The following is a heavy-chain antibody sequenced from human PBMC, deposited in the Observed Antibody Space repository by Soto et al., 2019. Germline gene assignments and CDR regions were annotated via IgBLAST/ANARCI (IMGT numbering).Heavy chain of an antibody. CDR1: GGTFSSYA. J-gene: IGHJ4*02. V-gene: IGHV1-69*06. D-gene: IGHD5-12*01. CDR2: IIPIFGTA. Sequence: QVQLVQSGAEVKKPGSSVKVSCKASGGTFSSYAISWVRQAPGQGLEWMGGIIPIFGTANYAQKFQGRVTISADKSTSTAYMERSSLRFEDTAVYYCARSRDGYNYARHYWGQGTLVTVSS. CDR3: ARSRDGYNYARHY.